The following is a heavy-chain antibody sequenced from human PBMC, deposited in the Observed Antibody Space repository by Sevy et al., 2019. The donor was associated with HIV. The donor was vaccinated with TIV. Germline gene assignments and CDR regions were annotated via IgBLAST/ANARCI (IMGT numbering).Heavy chain of an antibody. V-gene: IGHV1-2*06. CDR1: GYTFTGYY. CDR2: NNANSGGT. CDR3: ARGPDRAYDFYY. Sequence: ASVKVSCKASGYTFTGYYMHWVRQAPGQGLEWMGRNNANSGGTNYAQKFQGRVTMTRDTSIGTAYMGLGRLRSDDTAVYYCARGPDRAYDFYYWGQGTLVTVSS. D-gene: IGHD5-12*01. J-gene: IGHJ4*02.